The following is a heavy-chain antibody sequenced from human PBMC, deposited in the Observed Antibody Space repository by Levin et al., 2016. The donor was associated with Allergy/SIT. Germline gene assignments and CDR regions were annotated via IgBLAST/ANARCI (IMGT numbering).Heavy chain of an antibody. V-gene: IGHV3-23*01. CDR2: ISGSSGST. J-gene: IGHJ6*03. CDR1: GFTFSSYA. Sequence: GESLKISCAASGFTFSSYAMSWVRQAPGKGLEWVSAISGSSGSTYYADSVKGRFTISRENSKSTLYLQMNGLRAEDTAVYYCAKSPYYYYYMDVWGTGTTVTVSS. CDR3: AKSPYYYYYMDV.